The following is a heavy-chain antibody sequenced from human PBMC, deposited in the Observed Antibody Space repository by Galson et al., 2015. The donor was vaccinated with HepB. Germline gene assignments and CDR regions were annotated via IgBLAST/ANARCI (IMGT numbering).Heavy chain of an antibody. CDR2: ISYDGGNT. J-gene: IGHJ6*02. CDR1: GFTFSSYG. V-gene: IGHV3-30*18. CDR3: AKVGAVWVRCGMDV. D-gene: IGHD2-8*01. Sequence: SLRVSCEASGFTFSSYGMHWVRQAPGKGLEWVGVISYDGGNTNYADSVKGRVTISRDNSTNTLYMEMSSLRAEDTALYYCAKVGAVWVRCGMDVWGQVTTVTVSS.